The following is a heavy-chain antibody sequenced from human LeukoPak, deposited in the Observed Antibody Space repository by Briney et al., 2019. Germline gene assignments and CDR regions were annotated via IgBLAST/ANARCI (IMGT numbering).Heavy chain of an antibody. J-gene: IGHJ5*02. CDR2: INGKRGDT. CDR3: ARDHDWGVDH. CDR1: GFTFTDHY. D-gene: IGHD7-27*01. Sequence: ASVTVSCKASGFTFTDHYMHWVRQAPGQGLEWMGWINGKRGDTNYAQNFQDRVTMTRDTSTSTVYMELSRLTVDDTAVYYCARDHDWGVDHWGQGTLVTVSS. V-gene: IGHV1-2*02.